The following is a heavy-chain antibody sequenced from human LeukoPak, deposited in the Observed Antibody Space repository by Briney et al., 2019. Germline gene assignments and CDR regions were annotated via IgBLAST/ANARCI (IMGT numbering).Heavy chain of an antibody. D-gene: IGHD3-3*01. J-gene: IGHJ4*02. CDR2: INSDGSWT. CDR1: GNYW. CDR3: AKAQPEDFWSGYYTREYFDY. Sequence: GGSLRLSCAASGNYWTHWVRQAPGKGLVWVSHINSDGSWTSYADSVKGRFTISRDNSKNTLYLQMNSLRAEDTAVYYCAKAQPEDFWSGYYTREYFDYWGQGTLVTVSS. V-gene: IGHV3-74*01.